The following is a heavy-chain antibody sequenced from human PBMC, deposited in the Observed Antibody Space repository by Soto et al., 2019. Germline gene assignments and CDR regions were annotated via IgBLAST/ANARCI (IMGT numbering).Heavy chain of an antibody. Sequence: ASVKVSCKSSGDTFSGYYMHWVRQAPGQGLELMGWISAYDGKTTYAEKFQGRVTLTTDTSTSTAYMELRSLRSDDTAIYYCARDPHEFWTSYWFDPWGQGTPVTVSS. CDR3: ARDPHEFWTSYWFDP. D-gene: IGHD3-3*01. CDR2: ISAYDGKT. J-gene: IGHJ5*02. V-gene: IGHV1-18*04. CDR1: GDTFSGYY.